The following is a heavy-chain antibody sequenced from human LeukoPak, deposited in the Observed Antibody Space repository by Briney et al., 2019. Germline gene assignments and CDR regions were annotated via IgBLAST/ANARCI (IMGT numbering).Heavy chain of an antibody. J-gene: IGHJ4*02. Sequence: GGSLRLSCAVSGITLSNYGMSWVRQAPGKGLEWVAGISDRGSRTNYADSVKGRFTISTDHPENTLYLQMNSLRAEDTAEYFCAKRGVVIRVILVGFHKEAYYFDSWGQGALVTVSS. CDR3: AKRGVVIRVILVGFHKEAYYFDS. CDR1: GITLSNYG. D-gene: IGHD3-22*01. CDR2: ISDRGSRT. V-gene: IGHV3-23*01.